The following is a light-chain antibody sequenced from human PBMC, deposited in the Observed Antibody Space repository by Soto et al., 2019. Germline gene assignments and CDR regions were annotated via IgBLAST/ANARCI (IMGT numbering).Light chain of an antibody. V-gene: IGKV1-39*01. CDR2: SAS. CDR3: QQSDTTPCX. J-gene: IGKJ1*01. Sequence: IQMTQSPSSLSASVGDRVTITCRASQSVNRYLNWYQQKPGKAPKLLISSASSLQGGVPSRFSGSGSGTEFTLTIDGLQPDDLAIYFCQQSDTTPCXFGQGTKLEI. CDR1: QSVNRY.